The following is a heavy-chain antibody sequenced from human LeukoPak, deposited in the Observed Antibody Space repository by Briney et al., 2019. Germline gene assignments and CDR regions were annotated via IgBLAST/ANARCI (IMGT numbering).Heavy chain of an antibody. Sequence: SVKVSCKASGGTFSSYAISWVRQAPGQGLEWMGGIIPIFGTANYAQKFQGRVTITADESTSTAYMELSSLRSEDTAVYYCAREGGYCSGGSCYSDYWGQGTLVTVSS. D-gene: IGHD2-15*01. CDR1: GGTFSSYA. V-gene: IGHV1-69*13. J-gene: IGHJ4*02. CDR3: AREGGYCSGGSCYSDY. CDR2: IIPIFGTA.